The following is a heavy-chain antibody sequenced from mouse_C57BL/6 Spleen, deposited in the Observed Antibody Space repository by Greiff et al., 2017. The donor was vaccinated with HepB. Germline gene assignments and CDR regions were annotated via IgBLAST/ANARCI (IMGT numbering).Heavy chain of an antibody. V-gene: IGHV1-15*01. D-gene: IGHD1-1*01. CDR2: IDPETGGT. CDR3: TRVFRITTVVATDY. Sequence: QVQLKESGAELVRPGASVTLSCKASGYTFTDYEMHWVKQTPVHGLEWIGAIDPETGGTAYNQKFKGKAILTADKSSSTAYMELRSLTSEDSAVYYCTRVFRITTVVATDYWGQGTTLTVSS. CDR1: GYTFTDYE. J-gene: IGHJ2*01.